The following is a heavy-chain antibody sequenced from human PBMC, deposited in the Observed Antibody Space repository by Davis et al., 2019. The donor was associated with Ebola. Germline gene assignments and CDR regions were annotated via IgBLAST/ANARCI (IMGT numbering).Heavy chain of an antibody. CDR3: ARGAYQLLPQYYFDY. CDR1: GYTFTGYY. Sequence: AASVKVSCKASGYTFTGYYMHWVRQAPGQGLEWMGWINPNSGGTNYAQKFQGWVTMTRDTSISTAYMELSRLRSDDTAVYYCARGAYQLLPQYYFDYWGQGTLVTVSS. D-gene: IGHD2-15*01. V-gene: IGHV1-2*04. CDR2: INPNSGGT. J-gene: IGHJ4*02.